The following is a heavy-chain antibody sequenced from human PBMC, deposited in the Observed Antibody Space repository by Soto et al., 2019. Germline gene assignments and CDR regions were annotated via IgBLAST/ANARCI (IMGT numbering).Heavy chain of an antibody. D-gene: IGHD2-2*02. Sequence: PGESLKISCKGSGYSFTSYWIGWVRQMPGKGLEWMGIIYPGDSDTRYSPSFQGQVTISADKSISTAYLQWSSLKASDTAMYYCARLGGWGYCSSTSCYTFDYWGQGTLVTVSS. CDR3: ARLGGWGYCSSTSCYTFDY. CDR2: IYPGDSDT. J-gene: IGHJ4*02. V-gene: IGHV5-51*01. CDR1: GYSFTSYW.